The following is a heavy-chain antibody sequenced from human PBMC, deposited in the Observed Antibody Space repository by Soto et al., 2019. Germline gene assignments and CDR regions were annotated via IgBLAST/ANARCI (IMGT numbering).Heavy chain of an antibody. CDR3: AREDYYDSSGYMNWFDP. CDR1: GGTFSSYA. J-gene: IGHJ5*02. Sequence: ASVKVSCKASGGTFSSYAISWVRQAPGQGLEWMGGIIPIFGTANYAQKFQGRVTITADESTSTAYMELSSLRSEDTAVYYCAREDYYDSSGYMNWFDPWGQGTLVTV. V-gene: IGHV1-69*13. D-gene: IGHD3-22*01. CDR2: IIPIFGTA.